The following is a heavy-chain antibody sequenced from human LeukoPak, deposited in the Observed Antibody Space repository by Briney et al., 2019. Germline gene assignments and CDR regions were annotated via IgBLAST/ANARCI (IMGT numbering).Heavy chain of an antibody. CDR3: ARDYYDSSGYYSRPLDY. V-gene: IGHV1-69*13. CDR1: GGTFSSYA. D-gene: IGHD3-22*01. CDR2: IIPIFGTA. Sequence: SVKVSCKASGGTFSSYAISWVRQATGQGLEWMGGIIPIFGTANYAQKFLGRVTITADESTSTAYMELSSLRSEDTAVYYCARDYYDSSGYYSRPLDYWGQGALVTVSS. J-gene: IGHJ4*02.